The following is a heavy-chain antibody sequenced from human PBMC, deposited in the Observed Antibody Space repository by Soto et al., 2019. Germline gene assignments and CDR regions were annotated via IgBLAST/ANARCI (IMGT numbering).Heavy chain of an antibody. J-gene: IGHJ3*02. CDR2: IYYSGST. V-gene: IGHV4-59*01. CDR1: GGSISSYY. D-gene: IGHD3-9*01. CDR3: ARDLRNYDILTGYSHDAFDI. Sequence: QVQLQESGPGLVKPSETLSLTCTVSGGSISSYYWSWIRQPPGKGLEWIGYIYYSGSTNYNPSLKSRVTISVDTSKNQFSLKLSSVTAADTAVYYCARDLRNYDILTGYSHDAFDIWGQGTMVTVSS.